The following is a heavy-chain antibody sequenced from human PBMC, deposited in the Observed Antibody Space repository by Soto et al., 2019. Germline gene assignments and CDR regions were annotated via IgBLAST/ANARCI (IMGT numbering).Heavy chain of an antibody. Sequence: EKQLVESGGALAQPGGSLRLSCVGSGFTFSIYALTWVRQAPGKGLEWVSLITNNGDTTFFGDSVKGRFSISRDNSKNTLHLQLEDLRAEDTAVYYCAMSAGYGGAFDGWGQGTMVAVSS. V-gene: IGHV3-23*04. CDR3: AMSAGYGGAFDG. CDR2: ITNNGDTT. CDR1: GFTFSIYA. J-gene: IGHJ3*01. D-gene: IGHD5-12*01.